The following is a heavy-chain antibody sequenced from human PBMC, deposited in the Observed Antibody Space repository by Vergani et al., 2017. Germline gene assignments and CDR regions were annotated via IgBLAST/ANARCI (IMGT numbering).Heavy chain of an antibody. J-gene: IGHJ6*02. CDR3: ARDPVAASVYYYYGMDV. V-gene: IGHV3-21*01. CDR2: ISSSSSYI. D-gene: IGHD6-6*01. CDR1: GFTFSSYS. Sequence: EVQLVESGGGLVKPGGSLRLSCVASGFTFSSYSMNWVRQAPGKGLEWVSSISSSSSYIYYADSVKGRFTISRDNAKNSLYLQMNSLRAEDTAVYYCARDPVAASVYYYYGMDVWGQGTTVTVSS.